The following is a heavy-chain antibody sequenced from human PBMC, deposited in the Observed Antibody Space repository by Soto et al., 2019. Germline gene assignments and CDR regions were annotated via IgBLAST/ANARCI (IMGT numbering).Heavy chain of an antibody. D-gene: IGHD3-3*01. V-gene: IGHV1-69*01. Sequence: QVQLVQSGAEVKKPGSSVKVSCKASGGTFSSYAISWVRQAPGQGLEWMGGIIPIFGTANYAQKFQGRVTITADVSTSTAYMELSSLRSEDTAVYYCARDLKFLEWLLPSAYYYYYGMDVWGQGTTVTVSS. CDR3: ARDLKFLEWLLPSAYYYYYGMDV. CDR2: IIPIFGTA. CDR1: GGTFSSYA. J-gene: IGHJ6*02.